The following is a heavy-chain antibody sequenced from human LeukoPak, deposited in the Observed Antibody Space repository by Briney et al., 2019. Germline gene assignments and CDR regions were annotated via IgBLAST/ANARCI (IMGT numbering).Heavy chain of an antibody. J-gene: IGHJ6*03. CDR1: GFTFSSYA. D-gene: IGHD6-13*01. V-gene: IGHV3-30*01. Sequence: PGGSLRLSCAASGFTFSSYAMHWVRQAPGKGLEWVAVISYDGSNKYYADSVKGRFTISRDNSKNTLYLQMNSLRAEDTAVYYCAREGAIAAAGQPQDYYYYYMDVWGKGTTVTVSS. CDR3: AREGAIAAAGQPQDYYYYYMDV. CDR2: ISYDGSNK.